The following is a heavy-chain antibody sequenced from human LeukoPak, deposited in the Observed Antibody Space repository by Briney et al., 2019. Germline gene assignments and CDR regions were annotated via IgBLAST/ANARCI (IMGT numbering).Heavy chain of an antibody. D-gene: IGHD1-1*01. J-gene: IGHJ4*02. CDR2: VNPSGDST. CDR1: GFTFGIFS. Sequence: GGSLRLSCAASGFTFGIFSMTWVRQAPGKRLEWVSTVNPSGDSTYYANSVKGRFTISRDNSRDTTFLQMDSLRAGDTAIYYCAKDRAGTPWADWGQGTLVTVSS. V-gene: IGHV3-23*01. CDR3: AKDRAGTPWAD.